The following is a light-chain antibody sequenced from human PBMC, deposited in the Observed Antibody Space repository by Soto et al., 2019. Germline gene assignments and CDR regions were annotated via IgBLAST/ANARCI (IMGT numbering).Light chain of an antibody. CDR2: EVS. J-gene: IGLJ1*01. V-gene: IGLV2-14*01. Sequence: QSVLTQPASVSGSPGQSITISCTGTSSDVGGYTYVSWYQHYRGKAPKLMIYEVSNRPSGVSNRFSDSKSANTASLTISVVQADDAADYCCSSYRHSSTFVFGAGTKVTVL. CDR1: SSDVGGYTY. CDR3: SSYRHSSTFV.